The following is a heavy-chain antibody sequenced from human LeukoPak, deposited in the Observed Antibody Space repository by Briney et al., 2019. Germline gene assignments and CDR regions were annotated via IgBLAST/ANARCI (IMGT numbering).Heavy chain of an antibody. CDR3: ARLADTAMVFDY. Sequence: GESLKISCKGSGYQFTSYWMGCVRPMPGEDLEWVGSIYPCDSETRYNPSFQGQVTIPADKSISTAYLQWSSLKASDTAMYYCARLADTAMVFDYWGQGTLVTVSS. CDR2: IYPCDSET. J-gene: IGHJ4*02. V-gene: IGHV5-51*01. CDR1: GYQFTSYW. D-gene: IGHD5-18*01.